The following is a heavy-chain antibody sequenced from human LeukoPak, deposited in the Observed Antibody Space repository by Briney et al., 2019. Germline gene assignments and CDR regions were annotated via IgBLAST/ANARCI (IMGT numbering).Heavy chain of an antibody. Sequence: GGSLRLSCAASGFTFSSSEMNWVRQAPGKGLEWVSYITGSGDNTYYADSVKGRFTISRDNARNSVYLQMNSLRAEDTAVYYCARGGPVAVVGFLGYWGQGTLVTVSS. J-gene: IGHJ4*02. CDR1: GFTFSSSE. V-gene: IGHV3-48*03. D-gene: IGHD6-19*01. CDR2: ITGSGDNT. CDR3: ARGGPVAVVGFLGY.